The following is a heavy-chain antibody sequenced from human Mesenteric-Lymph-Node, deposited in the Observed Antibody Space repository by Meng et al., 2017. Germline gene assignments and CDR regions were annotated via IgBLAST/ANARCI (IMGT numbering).Heavy chain of an antibody. V-gene: IGHV4-30-2*01. J-gene: IGHJ5*02. Sequence: PQLPESGPGLVKPSETRSLTCAVSGDSITSGDYSWTWIRQPPGKGLEWIGYIYHGVNIYYTPSLRSRVTISVDKSRNQFSLKLTSVSAADTAVYYCVRDTRRGGGWFDPWGQGTLVTVSS. CDR1: GDSITSGDYS. CDR3: VRDTRRGGGWFDP. CDR2: IYHGVNI. D-gene: IGHD3-10*01.